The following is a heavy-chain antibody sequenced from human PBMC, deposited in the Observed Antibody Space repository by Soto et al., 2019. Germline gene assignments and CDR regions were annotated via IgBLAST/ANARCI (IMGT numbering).Heavy chain of an antibody. D-gene: IGHD6-19*01. CDR3: ARRRANSSGWLGDNWFDP. J-gene: IGHJ5*02. Sequence: PSETLSLTCNVSGGSISSGGYYWSWIRQHPGKGLEWIGYIYYSGSTYYNPSLKSRVTISADKSISTAYLQWSSLKASDTAMYYCARRRANSSGWLGDNWFDPWGQGTLVTVSS. CDR1: GGSISSGGYY. CDR2: IYYSGST. V-gene: IGHV4-31*03.